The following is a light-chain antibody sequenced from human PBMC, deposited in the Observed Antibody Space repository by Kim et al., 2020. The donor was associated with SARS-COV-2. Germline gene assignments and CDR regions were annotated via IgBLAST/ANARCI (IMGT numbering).Light chain of an antibody. J-gene: IGLJ2*01. CDR2: EVT. V-gene: IGLV2-8*01. CDR1: DSDVGASKY. Sequence: QSALPRLPSASGSPGQSVTISCTGTDSDVGASKYVSWYQQYPGKAPKLIIYEVTERSSGVPDRFSGSKSGNTASLTVSGLQTVDEAEYFCSSFVGSNNLFFGGGTQLTVL. CDR3: SSFVGSNNLF.